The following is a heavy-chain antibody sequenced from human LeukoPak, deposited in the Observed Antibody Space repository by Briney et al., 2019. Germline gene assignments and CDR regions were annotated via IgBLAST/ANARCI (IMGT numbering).Heavy chain of an antibody. CDR2: LSSSSSYI. CDR1: GFSFSSYS. D-gene: IGHD3-22*01. V-gene: IGHV3-21*01. J-gene: IGHJ4*01. Sequence: GGSLRLSCAASGFSFSSYSMNWVRQAPGKGLEWVSSLSSSSSYIYYADSVKGRFTISRDNPKNSLYLQINSLRAEDTAVYYCARGNYYDGYFDYWGQGTLVTVPS. CDR3: ARGNYYDGYFDY.